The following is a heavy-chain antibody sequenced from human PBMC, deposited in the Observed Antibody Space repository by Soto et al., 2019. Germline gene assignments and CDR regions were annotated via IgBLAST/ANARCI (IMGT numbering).Heavy chain of an antibody. Sequence: ASVKVSCKASGGTFSSYAISWVRQAPGQGLEWMGGIIPIFGTANYAQKFQGRVTITADESTSTAYMELSSLRSEDTAVYYCARARYCSSTSCYDPPWDYYYYGMDVWGQGTTVTVSS. J-gene: IGHJ6*02. CDR2: IIPIFGTA. CDR1: GGTFSSYA. CDR3: ARARYCSSTSCYDPPWDYYYYGMDV. D-gene: IGHD2-2*01. V-gene: IGHV1-69*13.